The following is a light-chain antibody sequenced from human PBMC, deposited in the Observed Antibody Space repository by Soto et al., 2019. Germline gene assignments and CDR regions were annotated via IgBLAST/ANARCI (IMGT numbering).Light chain of an antibody. CDR3: RQYDNRPKT. CDR1: QSVSSN. V-gene: IGKV3-15*01. Sequence: EVVVTQSPATLSVSPGERATLSCRASQSVSSNLAGYQQKPGQAPSLLIYGASTRATGIPARFSGSGSGTEFTLTISSLQSEDFAVYYCRQYDNRPKTFGQGTRLEIK. J-gene: IGKJ5*01. CDR2: GAS.